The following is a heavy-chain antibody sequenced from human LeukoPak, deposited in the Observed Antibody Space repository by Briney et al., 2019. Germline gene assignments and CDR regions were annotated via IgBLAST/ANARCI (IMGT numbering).Heavy chain of an antibody. CDR1: GFPFSSYT. D-gene: IGHD1-7*01. CDR2: ISSSSTYL. CDR3: ARAHNWKYGTFDY. V-gene: IGHV3-21*01. Sequence: PGGSLRLSCTASGFPFSSYTFNWVRQAPGKGLEWVSCISSSSTYLYCADSVKGRFTISRDNAKNSLYLQMNSLRAEDTAVYYCARAHNWKYGTFDYWGQGTLVTVSS. J-gene: IGHJ4*02.